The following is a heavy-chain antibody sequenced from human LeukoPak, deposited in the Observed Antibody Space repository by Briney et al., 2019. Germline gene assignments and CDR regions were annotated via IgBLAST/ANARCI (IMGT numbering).Heavy chain of an antibody. CDR1: GGSFSGYY. V-gene: IGHV4-34*01. D-gene: IGHD3-10*01. Sequence: SETLSLTCAVYGGSFSGYYWSWIRQPPGKGLEWIGEINHSGSTNYNPSLKSRVTISVDTSKNQFSLKLSSVAAADTAVYYCARDLTMVRGVIIDAFDIWGQGTVVTVSS. CDR2: INHSGST. J-gene: IGHJ3*02. CDR3: ARDLTMVRGVIIDAFDI.